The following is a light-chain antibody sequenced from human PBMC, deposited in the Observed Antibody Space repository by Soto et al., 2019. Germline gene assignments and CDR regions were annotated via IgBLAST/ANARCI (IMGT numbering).Light chain of an antibody. J-gene: IGLJ7*01. Sequence: QSVLTQPPSLSAAPRQKVTISCSGSTSNIRHNHVSWYQQVPGTAPKLLLYDDHRRPSGIPDRFSGSKSGTSATLGITGLQTGDEAHYYCGTWDSRLTAVVFGGGTQLTVL. CDR1: TSNIRHNH. CDR3: GTWDSRLTAVV. V-gene: IGLV1-51*01. CDR2: DDH.